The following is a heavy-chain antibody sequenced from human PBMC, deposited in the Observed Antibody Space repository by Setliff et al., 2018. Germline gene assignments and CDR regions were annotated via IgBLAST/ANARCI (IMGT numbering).Heavy chain of an antibody. V-gene: IGHV4-38-2*01. CDR1: GYSISSDSY. Sequence: SETLSLTCAVSGYSISSDSYWGWIRQPPGKGLEWIGSIYHSGRNYYNPSLRSRVIISVDTSKNQFSLKLSSVTAADTAVYYCARHYYDSGGYYIDYWGQGTLVTVSS. CDR3: ARHYYDSGGYYIDY. J-gene: IGHJ4*02. CDR2: IYHSGRN. D-gene: IGHD3-22*01.